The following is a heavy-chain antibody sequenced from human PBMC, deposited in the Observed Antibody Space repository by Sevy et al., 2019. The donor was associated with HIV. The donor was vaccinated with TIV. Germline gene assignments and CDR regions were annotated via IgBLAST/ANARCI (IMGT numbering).Heavy chain of an antibody. V-gene: IGHV4-59*01. CDR3: ARGGVGATKIDY. Sequence: SETLSVPCTVSGGSISSYYWSWIRQPPGKGLEWIGYIYYSGSTNYNPSLKSRVTISVDTSKNQFSLKLSSVTAADTAVYYCARGGVGATKIDYWGQGTLVTVSS. D-gene: IGHD1-26*01. CDR1: GGSISSYY. CDR2: IYYSGST. J-gene: IGHJ4*02.